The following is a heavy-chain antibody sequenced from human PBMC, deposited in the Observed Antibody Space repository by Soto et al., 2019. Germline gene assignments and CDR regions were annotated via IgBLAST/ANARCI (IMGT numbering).Heavy chain of an antibody. D-gene: IGHD2-15*01. CDR2: IMVGSGHT. V-gene: IGHV1-58*01. Sequence: QMQLVQSGPEVKRPGTSMKVSCKASGFSFTTFGLHWVRQARGQGLEWIGWIMVGSGHTNYAQKFQDRLTITRDRDTSTTTTSVEWSSLPSEDMGVYYCAAFASRGGLSLGFWGQGTLVTVAS. J-gene: IGHJ4*02. CDR1: GFSFTTFG. CDR3: AAFASRGGLSLGF.